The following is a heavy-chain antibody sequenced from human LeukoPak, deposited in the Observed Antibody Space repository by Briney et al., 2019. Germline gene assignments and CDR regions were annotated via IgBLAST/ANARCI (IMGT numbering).Heavy chain of an antibody. J-gene: IGHJ4*01. V-gene: IGHV3-7*01. CDR1: GFTFSTYW. CDR3: VRERIQLGRSLFDY. Sequence: GGSLRLSCAASGFTFSTYWMSWVRQAPGKGLEWVANIKQDGSEKYYVDSVKGRFTISRDNAKSSLYLQMNSLRAEDTAVYYCVRERIQLGRSLFDYWGQGTLVTVSS. CDR2: IKQDGSEK. D-gene: IGHD1-1*01.